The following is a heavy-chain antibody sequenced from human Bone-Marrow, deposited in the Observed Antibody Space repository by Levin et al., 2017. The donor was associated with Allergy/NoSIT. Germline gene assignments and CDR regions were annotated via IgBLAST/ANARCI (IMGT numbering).Heavy chain of an antibody. D-gene: IGHD2-2*01. J-gene: IGHJ6*02. CDR1: GFTFSDYY. Sequence: GESLKISCAASGFTFSDYYMSWIRQAPGKGLEWVSYISSSGSTIYYADSVKGRFTISRDNAKNSLYLQMNSLRAEDTAVYYCARRYCSSTSCYFYYYYYYGMDGWGQGTTVTVSS. V-gene: IGHV3-11*01. CDR3: ARRYCSSTSCYFYYYYYYGMDG. CDR2: ISSSGSTI.